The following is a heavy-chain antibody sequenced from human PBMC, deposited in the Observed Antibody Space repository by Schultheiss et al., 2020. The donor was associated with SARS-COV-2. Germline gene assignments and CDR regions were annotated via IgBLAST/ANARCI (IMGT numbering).Heavy chain of an antibody. J-gene: IGHJ4*02. D-gene: IGHD3-16*02. CDR1: GYTFTSYY. CDR2: INPSGGST. Sequence: ASVKVSCKASGYTFTSYYMHWVRQAPGQGLEWMGIINPSGGSTSYAQKFQGRVTMTRDTSISTAYMELRSLRSDDTAVYYCARDFPAWSVWGSYRYYFDYWGQGTLVTVSS. CDR3: ARDFPAWSVWGSYRYYFDY. V-gene: IGHV1-46*01.